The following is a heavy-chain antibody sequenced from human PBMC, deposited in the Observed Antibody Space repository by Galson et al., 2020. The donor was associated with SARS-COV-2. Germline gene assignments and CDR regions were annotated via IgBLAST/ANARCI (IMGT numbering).Heavy chain of an antibody. CDR1: GGSISSGSYY. J-gene: IGHJ4*02. D-gene: IGHD3-22*01. CDR2: IYYSGSP. CDR3: ARDSPFYDISGSAFSYFDY. V-gene: IGHV4-31*03. Sequence: SQTLSLTCTVSGGSISSGSYYWTWIRQHPGKGLEWIGFIYYSGSPYYNPSLKSRVTMSVDTSKNQFSLRLSSVTAADTAVYFCARDSPFYDISGSAFSYFDYWGQGVLVTVSS.